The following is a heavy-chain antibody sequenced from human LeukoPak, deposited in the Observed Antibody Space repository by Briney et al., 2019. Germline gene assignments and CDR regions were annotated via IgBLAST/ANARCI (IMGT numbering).Heavy chain of an antibody. CDR2: ISGSGGST. CDR1: GFTFSSYA. CDR3: AKDYCGGDCYPLDPFDI. J-gene: IGHJ3*02. D-gene: IGHD2-21*02. V-gene: IGHV3-23*01. Sequence: PGGSLRLSCAASGFTFSSYAMSWVRQAPGKGLEWVSAISGSGGSTYYADSVKGRFTISRDNSKNTLYLQMNSLRAEAPAVYYCAKDYCGGDCYPLDPFDIWGQGTMDTVSS.